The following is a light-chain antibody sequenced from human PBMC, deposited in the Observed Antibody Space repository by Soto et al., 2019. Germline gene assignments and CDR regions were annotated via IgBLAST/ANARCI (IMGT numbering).Light chain of an antibody. CDR2: GAS. Sequence: EIVFTQSPGTLSLSPGERATLSCRASQSVSSSYLAWYQQKPGQAPRLLIYGASSRATGISDRFSGSGSGTDLTITIDRLESEDFEVYFCQQYGDLPWTFGQGTKVDIK. V-gene: IGKV3-20*01. CDR1: QSVSSSY. CDR3: QQYGDLPWT. J-gene: IGKJ1*01.